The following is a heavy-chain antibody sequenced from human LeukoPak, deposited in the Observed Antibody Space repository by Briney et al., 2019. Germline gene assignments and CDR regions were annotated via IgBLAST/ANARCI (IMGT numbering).Heavy chain of an antibody. Sequence: PSETLSLTCTVSGGSISSGGYYWSWIRQPPGKGLEWIGEINHSGSTNYNPSLKSRVTISVDTSKNQFSLKLSSVTAADTAVYYCAGLLTGRDGYKDYWGQGTLVTVSS. CDR2: INHSGST. J-gene: IGHJ4*02. V-gene: IGHV4-39*07. CDR1: GGSISSGGYY. CDR3: AGLLTGRDGYKDY. D-gene: IGHD5-24*01.